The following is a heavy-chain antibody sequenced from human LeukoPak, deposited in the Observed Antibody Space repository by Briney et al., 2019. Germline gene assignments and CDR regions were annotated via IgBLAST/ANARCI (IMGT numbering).Heavy chain of an antibody. Sequence: SQTLSLTCTVSGGSISSGSYYWSWIRQPAGKGLEWIGRIYTSGSTNYNPSLKSRVTISVDTSKNQFSLKLSSVTAADTAVYYCARGTEMATIGFVYWGQGTLVTVSS. V-gene: IGHV4-61*02. J-gene: IGHJ4*02. CDR3: ARGTEMATIGFVY. CDR2: IYTSGST. CDR1: GGSISSGSYY. D-gene: IGHD5-24*01.